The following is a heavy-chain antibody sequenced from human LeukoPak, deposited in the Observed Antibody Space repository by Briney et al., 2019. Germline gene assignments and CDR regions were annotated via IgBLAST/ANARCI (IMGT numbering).Heavy chain of an antibody. CDR2: INHSGST. CDR1: GGSFSGYY. CDR3: ARGTSFYSSSSSPGGYYYYGMDV. D-gene: IGHD6-6*01. J-gene: IGHJ6*02. Sequence: SETLSLTCAVYGGSFSGYYWSWIRQPPGKGLEWIGEINHSGSTNYNPSLKSRVTISVDTSKNQFSLKLSSVTAADTAVYYCARGTSFYSSSSSPGGYYYYGMDVWGQGTTVTVS. V-gene: IGHV4-34*01.